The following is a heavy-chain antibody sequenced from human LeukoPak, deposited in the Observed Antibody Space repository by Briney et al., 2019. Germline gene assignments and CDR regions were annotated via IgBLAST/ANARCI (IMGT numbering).Heavy chain of an antibody. V-gene: IGHV4-39*07. CDR2: IYYSGST. J-gene: IGHJ4*02. D-gene: IGHD6-19*01. CDR3: ARAGSGGGLDY. Sequence: SETLSLTCTVSGGSISSSSYYWGWIRQPPGKGLEWIGSIYYSGSTYYNPSLRSRVTISVDTSKNQFSLKLSSVTAADTAVYYCARAGSGGGLDYWGQGTLVTVSS. CDR1: GGSISSSSYY.